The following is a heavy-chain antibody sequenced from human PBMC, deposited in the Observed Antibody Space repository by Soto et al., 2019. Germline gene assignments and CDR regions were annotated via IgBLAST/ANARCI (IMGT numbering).Heavy chain of an antibody. D-gene: IGHD3-22*01. V-gene: IGHV4-59*01. CDR3: AREGRYYYDSSGYYYY. CDR2: IYYSGST. J-gene: IGHJ4*02. Sequence: TPGKGLEWIGYIYYSGSTNYNPSLKSRVTISVDTSKNQFSLKLSSVTAADTAVYYCAREGRYYYDSSGYYYYWGQGTLVTVSS.